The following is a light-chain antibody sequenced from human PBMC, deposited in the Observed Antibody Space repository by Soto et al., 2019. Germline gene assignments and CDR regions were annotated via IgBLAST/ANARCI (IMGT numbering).Light chain of an antibody. CDR3: QQYNTWSSIT. V-gene: IGKV3-15*01. CDR2: GAS. CDR1: ESLSSN. J-gene: IGKJ5*01. Sequence: EIVMTQSPATLSVSPGERVTLSCRASESLSSNLAWYQQKPGQAPSLLMYGASTRATGIPARFNGSGSGTEFTLTISSLQSEDFAVYYCQQYNTWSSITFGQGTRLEIK.